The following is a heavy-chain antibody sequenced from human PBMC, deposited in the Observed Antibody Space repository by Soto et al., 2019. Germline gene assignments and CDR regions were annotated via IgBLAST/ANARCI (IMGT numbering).Heavy chain of an antibody. CDR1: GFTFSSYE. CDR3: ATLLYYDFWSGGGGYYYGMDV. V-gene: IGHV3-48*03. J-gene: IGHJ6*02. CDR2: ISSSGSTI. Sequence: GGSLRLSCAASGFTFSSYEMNWVRQAPGKGLEWVSYISSSGSTIYYADSVKGRFTISRDNAKNSLYLQMNSLRAEDTAVYYCATLLYYDFWSGGGGYYYGMDVWGQGTTVTVSS. D-gene: IGHD3-3*01.